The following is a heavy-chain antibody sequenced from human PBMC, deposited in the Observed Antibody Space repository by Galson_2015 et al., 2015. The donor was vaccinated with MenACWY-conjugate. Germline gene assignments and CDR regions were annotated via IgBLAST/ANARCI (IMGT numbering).Heavy chain of an antibody. D-gene: IGHD6-13*01. CDR1: GYSFTSYW. Sequence: QSGAEVKKPGESLQISCKGSGYSFTSYWIGWVRQMPGKGLEWMGIIYPGDSDTRYSPSFQGQVPISADKSISTAYLQWSSLKASDTAMYYCARPTIAAAGIHGARGYFDYWGRGTLVTVSS. V-gene: IGHV5-51*01. CDR2: IYPGDSDT. CDR3: ARPTIAAAGIHGARGYFDY. J-gene: IGHJ4*02.